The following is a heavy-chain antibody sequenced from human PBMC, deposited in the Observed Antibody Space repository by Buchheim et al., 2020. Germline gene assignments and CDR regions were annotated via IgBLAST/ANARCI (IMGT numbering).Heavy chain of an antibody. CDR1: GFTFSSYG. Sequence: QVQLVGSGGGVVQPGRSLRLSCAASGFTFSSYGMQWVRQAPGKGLEWVAVIWYDGSNKNYADSVKGRFTISSDNSKNTLYLQMSSLRAEDTAVYYCARDADDSSGYPEYFDYWGQGTL. V-gene: IGHV3-33*01. CDR2: IWYDGSNK. D-gene: IGHD3-22*01. CDR3: ARDADDSSGYPEYFDY. J-gene: IGHJ4*02.